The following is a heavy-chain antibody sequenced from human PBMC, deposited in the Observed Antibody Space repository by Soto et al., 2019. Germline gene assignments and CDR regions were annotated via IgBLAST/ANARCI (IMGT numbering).Heavy chain of an antibody. CDR1: GYRFTSYW. Sequence: PGVSLRISCQGSGYRFTSYWIGWVRQLPGKGLEWMGIIYPGDSDTRYSPSFQGQVTISADKSISTAYLQWSSLRASDTAMYYCAIRSGYFPAPPKDWGQGTLGTVAS. J-gene: IGHJ4*02. CDR2: IYPGDSDT. D-gene: IGHD3-22*01. V-gene: IGHV5-51*01. CDR3: AIRSGYFPAPPKD.